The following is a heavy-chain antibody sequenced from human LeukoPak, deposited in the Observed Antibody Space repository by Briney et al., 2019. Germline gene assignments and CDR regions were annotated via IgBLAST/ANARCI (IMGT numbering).Heavy chain of an antibody. J-gene: IGHJ6*02. V-gene: IGHV3-7*01. D-gene: IGHD5-18*01. CDR1: GFTFSGYW. CDR3: ARGYSYGSYYAMDI. CDR2: LNQDGSVK. Sequence: PGGSLRLSCAASGFTFSGYWMTWVRQAPGKGLEWVANLNQDGSVKFYVDSVKGRFTISRDNAKNSLFLQRNSLRAEGTAVYFCARGYSYGSYYAMDIWGQGTTVTV.